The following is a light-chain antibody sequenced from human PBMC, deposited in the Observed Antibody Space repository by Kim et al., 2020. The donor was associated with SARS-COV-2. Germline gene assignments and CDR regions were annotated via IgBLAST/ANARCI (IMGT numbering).Light chain of an antibody. Sequence: SYELTQPPSVSVSPGQTASITCSGDKLGDKYACWYQQKPGQSPVLVIYQDSKRPSGIPERFSGSNSGNTATLTISGTQAMDEADYYCQAWDSSTVVFGRGTKL. CDR1: KLGDKY. V-gene: IGLV3-1*01. CDR3: QAWDSSTVV. J-gene: IGLJ2*01. CDR2: QDS.